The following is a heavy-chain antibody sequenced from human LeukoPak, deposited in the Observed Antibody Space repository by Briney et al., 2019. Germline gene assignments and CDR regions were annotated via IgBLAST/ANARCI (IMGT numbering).Heavy chain of an antibody. Sequence: GGSLRLSCTASGFTFGDYAMSWVRQAPGKGLEWVGFIRSKAYGGTTEYAASVKGRFTISRDDSKSIAYLQMNSLKTEDTAVYYCTRDLDTGRIVAAGTHYYYYMDVWGKGTTVTISS. CDR3: TRDLDTGRIVAAGTHYYYYMDV. CDR1: GFTFGDYA. J-gene: IGHJ6*03. D-gene: IGHD6-13*01. V-gene: IGHV3-49*04. CDR2: IRSKAYGGTT.